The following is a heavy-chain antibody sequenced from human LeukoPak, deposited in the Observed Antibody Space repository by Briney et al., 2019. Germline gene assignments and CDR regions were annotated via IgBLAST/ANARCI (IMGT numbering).Heavy chain of an antibody. V-gene: IGHV3-23*01. CDR3: AKARGYYDSSGNFDY. J-gene: IGHJ4*02. Sequence: PGGSLRLSCAASGFTFSSYAMSWVRQAPGKGLEWVSAISGSGGSTYYADSVKGRFTISRDNSKNTLYLQMNSLRAEDTAVYYCAKARGYYDSSGNFDYWGQGTLVTVSS. D-gene: IGHD3-22*01. CDR1: GFTFSSYA. CDR2: ISGSGGST.